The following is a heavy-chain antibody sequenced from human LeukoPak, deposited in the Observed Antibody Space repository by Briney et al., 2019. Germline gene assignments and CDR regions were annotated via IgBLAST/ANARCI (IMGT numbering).Heavy chain of an antibody. CDR3: ARDGPRSGYDLGHFDN. CDR1: GGSLSSYY. J-gene: IGHJ4*02. V-gene: IGHV4-4*07. D-gene: IGHD5-12*01. Sequence: PSETLSLTCTVSGGSLSSYYWSRVRQPADKGLERIGRIYSTGRSDYNPSLKSRITMSVDTSKNQFSLKLSSVTAADTAVYYCARDGPRSGYDLGHFDNWGQGTLVTASS. CDR2: IYSTGRS.